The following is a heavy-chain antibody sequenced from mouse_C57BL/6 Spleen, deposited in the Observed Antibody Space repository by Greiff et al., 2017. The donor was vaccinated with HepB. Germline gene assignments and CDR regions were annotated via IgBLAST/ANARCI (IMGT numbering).Heavy chain of an antibody. J-gene: IGHJ1*03. V-gene: IGHV1-69*01. CDR3: ARKESSTVVVYFDV. Sequence: QVQLQQPGAELVMPGASVKLSCKASGYTFTSYWMHWVKQRPGQGLEWIGEIDPSDSYTNYNQKFKGKSTLTVDKSSSTAYMQLSSLTSEDSAVYYCARKESSTVVVYFDVWGTGTTVTVSS. CDR1: GYTFTSYW. CDR2: IDPSDSYT. D-gene: IGHD1-1*01.